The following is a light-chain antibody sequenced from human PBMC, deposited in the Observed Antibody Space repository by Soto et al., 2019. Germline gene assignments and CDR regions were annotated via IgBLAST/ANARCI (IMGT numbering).Light chain of an antibody. Sequence: DIQMTPSPSSLSASVGDRVTITCRASQSISSYLNWYQQKPGKAPKLLIYAASNLQSGVPSRFSGSGSGTDFTLTISSLQPEDFATYYWQQSYSFPHTFGQGTELEIK. V-gene: IGKV1-39*01. CDR3: QQSYSFPHT. CDR1: QSISSY. CDR2: AAS. J-gene: IGKJ2*01.